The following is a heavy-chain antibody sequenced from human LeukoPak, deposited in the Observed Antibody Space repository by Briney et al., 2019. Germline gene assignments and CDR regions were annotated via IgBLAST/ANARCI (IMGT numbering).Heavy chain of an antibody. CDR3: ARDSGSYGAY. V-gene: IGHV1-18*01. CDR2: ISAYNGST. J-gene: IGHJ4*02. CDR1: RYTFISYG. Sequence: ASVKVSCKASRYTFISYGISWVRQAPGQGLEWMGWISAYNGSTNYAQKLQGRVTMTTDTSTSTAYMELRSLRSDDTAVYYCARDSGSYGAYWGQGTLVTVSS. D-gene: IGHD1-26*01.